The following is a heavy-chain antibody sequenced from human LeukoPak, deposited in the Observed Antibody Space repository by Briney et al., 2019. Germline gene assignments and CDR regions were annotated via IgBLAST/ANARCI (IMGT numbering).Heavy chain of an antibody. D-gene: IGHD5-18*01. Sequence: GRSLRLSCAASGFTFDDYAMHWVRQAPGKGLEWVSGISWNSGSIGYAYAVKGRFTISRDNAKHSLYLQMNSLRDEDTALYYCAKSQWIRSLDFDYWGQGNLVTVSS. J-gene: IGHJ4*02. CDR3: AKSQWIRSLDFDY. CDR1: GFTFDDYA. CDR2: ISWNSGSI. V-gene: IGHV3-9*01.